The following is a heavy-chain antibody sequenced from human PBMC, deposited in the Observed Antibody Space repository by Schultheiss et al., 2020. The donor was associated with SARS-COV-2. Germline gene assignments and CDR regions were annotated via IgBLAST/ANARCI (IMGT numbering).Heavy chain of an antibody. V-gene: IGHV3-30*12. J-gene: IGHJ6*02. CDR3: ARASGGATRSGGYYGLDV. D-gene: IGHD1-26*01. CDR2: IAYNGINK. Sequence: GGSLRLSCAASGFSFSNYGMHWVRQAPGKGLEWVALIAYNGINKYYADSVKGRFTLSRDNSQNTLYLQMNRLKTDDTAVYYCARASGGATRSGGYYGLDVWGQGTTVTGSS. CDR1: GFSFSNYG.